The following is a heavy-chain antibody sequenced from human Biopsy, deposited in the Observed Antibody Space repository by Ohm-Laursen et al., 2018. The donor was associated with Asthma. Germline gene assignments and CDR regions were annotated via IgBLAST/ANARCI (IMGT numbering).Heavy chain of an antibody. V-gene: IGHV3-30*03. CDR3: TRDRFYNSVASESFYYGVDV. Sequence: SLRLSCPPSGFLLPIYGMHWLRPSAAKGTEWVALISHAGRETRYVDSVKGRFTISRDNFRNTVHLQMSRLRPEGSDVYYCTRDRFYNSVASESFYYGVDVWGQGTTVTVSS. D-gene: IGHD6-19*01. CDR1: GFLLPIYG. CDR2: ISHAGRET. J-gene: IGHJ6*02.